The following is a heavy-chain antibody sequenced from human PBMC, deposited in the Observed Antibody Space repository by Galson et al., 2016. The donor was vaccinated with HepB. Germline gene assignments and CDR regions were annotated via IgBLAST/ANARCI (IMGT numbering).Heavy chain of an antibody. J-gene: IGHJ3*02. D-gene: IGHD6-13*01. CDR3: ARDPGIAASNRVGENAFDI. CDR2: ISRTSTYM. V-gene: IGHV3-21*01. Sequence: SLRLSCAASGFTFSSYSMNWVRQAPGRGLEWVSSISRTSTYMYYADSVKGRFTISRDNAKNSHYLQMNSLRAEDTAVYYCARDPGIAASNRVGENAFDIWGQRTIGTLSS. CDR1: GFTFSSYS.